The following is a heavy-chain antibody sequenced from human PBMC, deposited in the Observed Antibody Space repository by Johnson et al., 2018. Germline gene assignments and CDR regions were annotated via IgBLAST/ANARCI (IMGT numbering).Heavy chain of an antibody. Sequence: QVQLVESGGGVVQTGRSLRLSCAASGFTFSSYGMHWVRQAPGKGLEWVAVIWYDGSDKYYVDSVKGRFTISSENSKTTLYLQMNSLRAEDTAVYYCARDVEPPRAARSPAFDIWGQGTMVTVSS. J-gene: IGHJ3*02. D-gene: IGHD6-13*01. CDR1: GFTFSSYG. V-gene: IGHV3-33*01. CDR2: IWYDGSDK. CDR3: ARDVEPPRAARSPAFDI.